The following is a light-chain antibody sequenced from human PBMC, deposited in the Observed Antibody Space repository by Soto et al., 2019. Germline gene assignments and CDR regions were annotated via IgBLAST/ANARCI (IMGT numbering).Light chain of an antibody. J-gene: IGLJ2*01. CDR3: GAWDTSLTTVL. CDR2: DNH. V-gene: IGLV1-51*01. Sequence: QSVLTQPPSVSAAPGQTVTISCSGSRSNIGHNYVSWYQHLPGTAPKLLIYDNHKRPSGIPDRFSGSQSGTSATLGITGLPTGDEADYYCGAWDTSLTTVLFGGGTKVTVL. CDR1: RSNIGHNY.